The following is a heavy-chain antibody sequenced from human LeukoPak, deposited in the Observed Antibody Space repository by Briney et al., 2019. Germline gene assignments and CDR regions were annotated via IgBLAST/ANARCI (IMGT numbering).Heavy chain of an antibody. CDR3: ARDRPSYSMVRGVGATDHYFDY. CDR1: GYTFTGYY. D-gene: IGHD3-10*01. CDR2: INPNSGGT. Sequence: EASVKVSCKASGYTFTGYYMHWVRQAPGHGLEWMGWINPNSGGTNYAQKFQGRVTMTRDTSISTAYMELSRLRSDDTAVYYCARDRPSYSMVRGVGATDHYFDYWGQGTLVTVSS. J-gene: IGHJ4*02. V-gene: IGHV1-2*02.